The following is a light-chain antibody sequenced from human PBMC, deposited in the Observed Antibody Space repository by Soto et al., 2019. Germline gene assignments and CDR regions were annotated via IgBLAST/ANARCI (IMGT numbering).Light chain of an antibody. CDR3: SSYTSSNSLYV. CDR2: EVS. CDR1: SSDIGGYRF. V-gene: IGLV2-14*01. Sequence: QSALTQPASVSGSPEQSITISCTGASSDIGGYRFVSWYQHHPGKAPKLIIYEVSNRPSGVSNRFSGSKSGNKASLNISGLQPDDEADYYCSSYTSSNSLYVFGTGPELTVL. J-gene: IGLJ1*01.